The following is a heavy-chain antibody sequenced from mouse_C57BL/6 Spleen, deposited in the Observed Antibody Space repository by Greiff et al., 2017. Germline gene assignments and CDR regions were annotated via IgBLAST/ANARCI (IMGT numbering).Heavy chain of an antibody. CDR1: GFTFSSYG. Sequence: EVKLMESGGDLVKPGGSLKLSCAASGFTFSSYGMSWVRQTPDKRLEWVATISSGGSYTYYPDSVKGRFTISRDNAKNTLYLQMSSLKAEDTAMYYCARHEGTGTFDYWGQGTTLTVSS. D-gene: IGHD4-1*01. J-gene: IGHJ2*01. CDR2: ISSGGSYT. CDR3: ARHEGTGTFDY. V-gene: IGHV5-6*01.